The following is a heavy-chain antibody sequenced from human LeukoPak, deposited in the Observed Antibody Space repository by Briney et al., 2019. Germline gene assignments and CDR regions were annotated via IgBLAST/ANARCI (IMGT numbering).Heavy chain of an antibody. V-gene: IGHV4-31*03. CDR3: GSVDGEPYYLDS. J-gene: IGHJ4*02. CDR1: RGSISGGGFY. Sequence: SETLSLTCTVSRGSISGGGFYWAWSRQHPGQGLEWIGYITHSGSTYYNPALESRISIFRDTSKNQFSLSLTSLTAADTAVYSCGSVDGEPYYLDSGGQGSLVTVSS. CDR2: ITHSGST. D-gene: IGHD3-10*01.